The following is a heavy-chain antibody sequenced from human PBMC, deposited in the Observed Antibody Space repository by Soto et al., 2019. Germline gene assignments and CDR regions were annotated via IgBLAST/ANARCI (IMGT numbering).Heavy chain of an antibody. CDR3: ARIPHDRRITMVRGVIGWFDP. CDR2: ISYDGSNK. Sequence: GGSLRLSCAASGFTFSSYAMHWVRQAPGKGLEWVAVISYDGSNKYYADSVKGRFTISRDNSKNTLYLQMNSLRAEDTAVYYCARIPHDRRITMVRGVIGWFDPWGQGTLVTVSS. D-gene: IGHD3-10*01. V-gene: IGHV3-30-3*01. J-gene: IGHJ5*02. CDR1: GFTFSSYA.